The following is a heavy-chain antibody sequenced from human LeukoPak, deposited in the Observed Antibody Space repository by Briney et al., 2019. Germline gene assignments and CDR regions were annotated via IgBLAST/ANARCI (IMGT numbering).Heavy chain of an antibody. Sequence: GSSLTLSCAPSGLTFTKYVMQWVRQTPGKGREWVAAIWNDGSDENYAHSVKGRFTISSDNSKNTLYLQMNSLRAEDTAVYYCAFEIGRSQGAFDIWGQGTMITVS. J-gene: IGHJ3*02. CDR2: IWNDGSDE. CDR1: GLTFTKYV. CDR3: AFEIGRSQGAFDI. V-gene: IGHV3-33*01. D-gene: IGHD1-26*01.